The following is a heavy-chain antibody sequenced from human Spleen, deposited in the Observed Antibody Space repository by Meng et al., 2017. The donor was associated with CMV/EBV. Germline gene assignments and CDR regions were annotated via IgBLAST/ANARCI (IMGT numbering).Heavy chain of an antibody. J-gene: IGHJ4*02. V-gene: IGHV3-30-3*01. CDR1: GFTFSSYA. D-gene: IGHD6-19*01. Sequence: GESLKISCAASGFTFSSYAMHWVRQAPGKGLEWVAVISSDGSSKYYADSVKGRFTISIDNAKNSLYLQMNSLRAEDTAVYYCASGSRVAGTIDYWGQGTLVTVSS. CDR2: ISSDGSSK. CDR3: ASGSRVAGTIDY.